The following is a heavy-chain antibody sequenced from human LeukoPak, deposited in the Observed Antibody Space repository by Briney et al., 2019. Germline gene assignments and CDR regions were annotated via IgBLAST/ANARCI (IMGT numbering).Heavy chain of an antibody. J-gene: IGHJ4*02. Sequence: PGGSLRLSCAASGFTFRNYWMGWVRQAPGKGLEWVAVIAYDGSRAFYADSVKGRFTISRDNSKNTMSVQMDDLRAEDTAVYYCTRYNHDHFDYWGQGTLVTVSS. CDR2: IAYDGSRA. D-gene: IGHD1-14*01. V-gene: IGHV3-33*08. CDR3: TRYNHDHFDY. CDR1: GFTFRNYW.